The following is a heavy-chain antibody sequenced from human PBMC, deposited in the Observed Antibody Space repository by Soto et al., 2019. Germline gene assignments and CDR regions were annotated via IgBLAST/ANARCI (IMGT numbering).Heavy chain of an antibody. J-gene: IGHJ5*02. V-gene: IGHV2-5*02. CDR1: GFSLTTGGVS. Sequence: QITLKESGPTVVKPTQTLTLTCTYSGFSLTTGGVSVGWIRQPPGKALEWLAVIYWDDDKRYSPSLRSRLAITRDPSRNQVVLTFTNMYAGDTATYFCADNEGELVAGVPLGTTRFSSWGPGALVTVSS. CDR2: IYWDDDK. CDR3: ADNEGELVAGVPLGTTRFSS. D-gene: IGHD6-19*01.